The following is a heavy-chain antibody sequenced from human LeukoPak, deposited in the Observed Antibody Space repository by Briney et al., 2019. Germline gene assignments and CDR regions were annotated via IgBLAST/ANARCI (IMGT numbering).Heavy chain of an antibody. Sequence: VASVKVSCKASGYTFTSYGINWVRQAPGQGLEWMGWINGYNGNTNYAQKLQGRITMTTDRSTSTAYMELRSLRSDDTAVYYCARAPYYYDSSGRLDYWGQGTLVTVSS. D-gene: IGHD3-22*01. CDR1: GYTFTSYG. CDR2: INGYNGNT. J-gene: IGHJ4*02. V-gene: IGHV1-18*01. CDR3: ARAPYYYDSSGRLDY.